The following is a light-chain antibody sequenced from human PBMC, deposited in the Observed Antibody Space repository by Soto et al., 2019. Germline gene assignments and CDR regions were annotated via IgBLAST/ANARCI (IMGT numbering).Light chain of an antibody. CDR2: GAT. J-gene: IGKJ2*01. CDR1: QVISNY. CDR3: QQSYSTLLYT. Sequence: DIQMTQSPSSLSASVGDRVTITCRASQVISNYLNWYQQKPGKAPNLLIYGATSLQSGVPSGFSGSGSGTDFTLTISSVQPEDFATYYCQQSYSTLLYTFGQGTELEIK. V-gene: IGKV1-39*01.